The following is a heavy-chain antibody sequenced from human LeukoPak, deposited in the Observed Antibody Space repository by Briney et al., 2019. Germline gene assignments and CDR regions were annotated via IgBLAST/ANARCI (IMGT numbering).Heavy chain of an antibody. Sequence: GGSLRLSCAASGFIFSSYTMSWVRQAPGKGLEWVSTINGGDDTTWYSDSVKGRFTISRDKSKNTLYLQMNSLRAEDTAVYYCASARGSNYGSLGDWGQGTLVTVSS. CDR1: GFIFSSYT. CDR3: ASARGSNYGSLGD. J-gene: IGHJ4*02. CDR2: INGGDDTT. D-gene: IGHD5-18*01. V-gene: IGHV3-23*01.